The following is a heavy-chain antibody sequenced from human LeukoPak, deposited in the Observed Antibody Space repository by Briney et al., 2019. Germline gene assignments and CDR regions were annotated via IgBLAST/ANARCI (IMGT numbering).Heavy chain of an antibody. Sequence: ASVKVSCKASGGTFSSYVITWVRQAPGQGLEWMGGIIPIFDTANYAQKFQGRVTITADESTSTAYMELSSLRSEDTAVYYCARSSRYTSSWPGRWFDPWGQGTLVTVSS. CDR3: ARSSRYTSSWPGRWFDP. CDR2: IIPIFDTA. J-gene: IGHJ5*02. CDR1: GGTFSSYV. V-gene: IGHV1-69*13. D-gene: IGHD6-13*01.